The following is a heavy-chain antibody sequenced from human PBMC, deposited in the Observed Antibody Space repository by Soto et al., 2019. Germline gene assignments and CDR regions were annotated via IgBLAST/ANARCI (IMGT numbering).Heavy chain of an antibody. CDR2: IDPSDSYT. CDR3: ARHGGYCSGGSCYSSYYYGMDV. Sequence: GESLKISCKGSGYSFTSSWISWVRQMPGKGLEWMGRIDPSDSYTNYSPSFQGHVTISADKSISTAYLQWSSLKASDTAMYYCARHGGYCSGGSCYSSYYYGMDVWGQGTTVTVSS. V-gene: IGHV5-10-1*01. CDR1: GYSFTSSW. J-gene: IGHJ6*02. D-gene: IGHD2-15*01.